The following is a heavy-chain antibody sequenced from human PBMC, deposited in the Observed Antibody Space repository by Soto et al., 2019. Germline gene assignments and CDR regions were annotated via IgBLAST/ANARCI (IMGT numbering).Heavy chain of an antibody. CDR2: IWYDGSNK. J-gene: IGHJ6*02. CDR1: GFTFSSYG. CDR3: ARDRSSGSSWYSAYYGMDV. Sequence: GGSLRLSCAASGFTFSSYGMHWVRQAPGKGLEWVAVIWYDGSNKYYADSVKGRFTISRDNSKNTLYLQMNSLRAEDTAVYYCARDRSSGSSWYSAYYGMDVWGQGTTVTVSS. V-gene: IGHV3-33*01. D-gene: IGHD6-13*01.